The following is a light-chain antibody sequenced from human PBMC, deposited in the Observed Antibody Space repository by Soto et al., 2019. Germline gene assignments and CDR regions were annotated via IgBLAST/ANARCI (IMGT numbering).Light chain of an antibody. Sequence: DIVMIQSPDSLAVSLGERATINCKSSQSVLYSSNNKNYLAWYQQKPGQPPKLLIYWASTRESRVPDRFSGSGSGTDFTLTISSLQAEDVAVYYCQQYYSTPQTFGQGTKVEIK. CDR3: QQYYSTPQT. J-gene: IGKJ1*01. CDR1: QSVLYSSNNKNY. V-gene: IGKV4-1*01. CDR2: WAS.